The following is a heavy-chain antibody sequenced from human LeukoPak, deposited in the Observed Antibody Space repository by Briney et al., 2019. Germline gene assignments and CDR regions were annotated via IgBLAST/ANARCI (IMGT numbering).Heavy chain of an antibody. CDR3: VRGASGGHYVIDY. D-gene: IGHD1-26*01. CDR1: GFTYGNYL. J-gene: IGHJ4*02. Sequence: GGSLRLSCAASGFTYGNYLMHWVRQAPGKGLVWVSRISPDGRSTNYADFVKGRFTVSRDNAMNAVYLQMNSLRTEDTAVYYCVRGASGGHYVIDYWGQGTLVTVSS. CDR2: ISPDGRST. V-gene: IGHV3-74*01.